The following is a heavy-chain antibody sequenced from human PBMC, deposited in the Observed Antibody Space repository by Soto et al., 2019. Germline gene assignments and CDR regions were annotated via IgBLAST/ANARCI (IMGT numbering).Heavy chain of an antibody. CDR1: GFTVSSNY. Sequence: EVQLVESGGGLVQPGGSLRLSCAASGFTVSSNYMTWVRQAPGKGLEWVSVIYSGGSTYYADSVKGRFTISRDNSKNTLYLQMNSLSAEDTAVYYCAGSSGWSYFDYWGQGTLVTVSS. CDR3: AGSSGWSYFDY. V-gene: IGHV3-66*01. CDR2: IYSGGST. J-gene: IGHJ4*02. D-gene: IGHD6-19*01.